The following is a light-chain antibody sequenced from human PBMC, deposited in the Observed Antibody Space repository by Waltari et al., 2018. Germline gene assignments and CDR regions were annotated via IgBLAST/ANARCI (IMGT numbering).Light chain of an antibody. J-gene: IGLJ2*01. CDR1: SLRSYY. V-gene: IGLV3-19*01. CDR3: NPRDSSGNLVV. Sequence: LNQDPAVSVALGQTVRITCQGDSLRSYYASWYQQKPGQAPVLVIYGKNNRPSGIPDRFSGSSSGNTASLTITGAQAEDEADYYCNPRDSSGNLVVFGGG. CDR2: GKN.